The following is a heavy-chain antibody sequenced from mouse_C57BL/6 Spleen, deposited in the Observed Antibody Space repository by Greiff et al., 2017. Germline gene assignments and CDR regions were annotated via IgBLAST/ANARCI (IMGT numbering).Heavy chain of an antibody. CDR3: ARGEFITTVVAPMDY. V-gene: IGHV1-66*01. Sequence: VQLQQSGPELVKPGASVKISCKASGYSFPSYYIHWVKQRPGQGLEWIGWIYPGSGNTKYNEKFKGKATLTADTSSSTAYMQLSSLTSEDSAVYYCARGEFITTVVAPMDYWGQGTSVTVSS. D-gene: IGHD1-1*01. CDR2: IYPGSGNT. CDR1: GYSFPSYY. J-gene: IGHJ4*01.